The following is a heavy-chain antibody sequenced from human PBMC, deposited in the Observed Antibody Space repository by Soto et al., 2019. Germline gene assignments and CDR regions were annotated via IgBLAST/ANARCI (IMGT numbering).Heavy chain of an antibody. V-gene: IGHV1-69*12. CDR2: ILPIFGTA. D-gene: IGHD2-21*02. CDR3: AREHDYGGNSDAFDI. Sequence: QVQLVQSGAEVKKPGSSVKVSCKASGGTFSTDAINWVRQAPGQGPEWMGGILPIFGTADYAQKFQGRVTITAYVSKTTAYMELRSLRSEDTAVYYCAREHDYGGNSDAFDILGQWTMVTVSS. J-gene: IGHJ3*02. CDR1: GGTFSTDA.